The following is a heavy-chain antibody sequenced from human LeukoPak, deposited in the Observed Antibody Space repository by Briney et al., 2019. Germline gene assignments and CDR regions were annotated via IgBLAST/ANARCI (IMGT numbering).Heavy chain of an antibody. J-gene: IGHJ4*02. CDR1: GFTFSNAW. CDR3: TTYTSGAGDY. V-gene: IGHV3-15*01. Sequence: GGSLRLSCAASGFTFSNAWMSWVRLAPGKGLQWVGRVMSKTHGGTTDYAAPVKGRFTISRDDSKNTLYLQMNSLKTEDTAVYYCTTYTSGAGDYWGQGTLVTVSS. D-gene: IGHD3-10*01. CDR2: VMSKTHGGTT.